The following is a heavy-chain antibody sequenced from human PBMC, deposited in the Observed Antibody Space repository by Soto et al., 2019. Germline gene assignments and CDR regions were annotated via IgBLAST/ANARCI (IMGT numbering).Heavy chain of an antibody. Sequence: ASVKVSCKASGYTFTSYGISWVRQAPGQGLEWMGWISAYNGNTNYAQKLQGRVTMTTDTSTSTAYMELRSLRSDDTAVYYCARDGGRYFDWLLGNWFDPWGQGTRVTVSS. V-gene: IGHV1-18*01. CDR3: ARDGGRYFDWLLGNWFDP. CDR2: ISAYNGNT. D-gene: IGHD3-9*01. CDR1: GYTFTSYG. J-gene: IGHJ5*02.